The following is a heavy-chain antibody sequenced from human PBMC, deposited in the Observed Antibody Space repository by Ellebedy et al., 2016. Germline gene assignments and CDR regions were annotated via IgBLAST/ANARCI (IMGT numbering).Heavy chain of an antibody. Sequence: GESLKISXEGSGFSFSMYDMNWVRQAPGKGLEWVAGISGSGAVTHYADSVMGRFTISREKSKNMLSLEMNGLRAEDTALYYCAKGYFSRAYCGGDCYLDAPFDIWGQGTVVTVSS. J-gene: IGHJ3*02. CDR2: ISGSGAVT. D-gene: IGHD2-21*01. CDR3: AKGYFSRAYCGGDCYLDAPFDI. CDR1: GFSFSMYD. V-gene: IGHV3-23*01.